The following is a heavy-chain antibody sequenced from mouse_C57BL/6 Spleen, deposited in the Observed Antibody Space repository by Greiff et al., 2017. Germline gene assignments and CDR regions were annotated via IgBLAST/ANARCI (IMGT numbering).Heavy chain of an antibody. Sequence: QVQLQQPGAELVKPGASVKLSCKASGYTFTSYWMHWVKQRPGRGLEWIGRIDPKSGGTKYNEKFKSKATLTVDKPSSTAYMQLSSLTSEDSAVYYCARRGMVTRTGDYFGYWGQGTTLTVSS. J-gene: IGHJ2*01. CDR1: GYTFTSYW. CDR3: ARRGMVTRTGDYFGY. CDR2: IDPKSGGT. V-gene: IGHV1-72*01. D-gene: IGHD2-1*01.